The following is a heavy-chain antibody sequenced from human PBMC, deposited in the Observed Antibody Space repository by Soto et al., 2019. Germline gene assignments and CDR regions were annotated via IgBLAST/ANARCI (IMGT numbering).Heavy chain of an antibody. CDR3: ARVTYCSGGSCYPGSDY. V-gene: IGHV3-33*01. Sequence: QVQLVESGGGVVQPGRSLRLSCAASGFTFSSYGTHWVRQAPGKGLEWVAVIWYDGSNKYYADSVKGRFTISRDNSKNTLYLQMNSLRAEDTAVYYCARVTYCSGGSCYPGSDYWGQGTLVTVSS. J-gene: IGHJ4*02. CDR2: IWYDGSNK. CDR1: GFTFSSYG. D-gene: IGHD2-15*01.